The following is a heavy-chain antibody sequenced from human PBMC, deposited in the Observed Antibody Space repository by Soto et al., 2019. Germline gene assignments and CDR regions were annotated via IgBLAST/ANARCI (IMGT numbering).Heavy chain of an antibody. Sequence: QVQVVESGGGVVQPGRSLRLSCATSGFAFSNFGMHWVRQVPGKGLEWVAVIWHNGKNKDYADYAKGRFTISRANSKNILYLEMNSLRVEDTAIYYCARDPGQDEAMDYWGQGTLVTVSS. CDR2: IWHNGKNK. J-gene: IGHJ4*02. CDR3: ARDPGQDEAMDY. CDR1: GFAFSNFG. V-gene: IGHV3-33*04.